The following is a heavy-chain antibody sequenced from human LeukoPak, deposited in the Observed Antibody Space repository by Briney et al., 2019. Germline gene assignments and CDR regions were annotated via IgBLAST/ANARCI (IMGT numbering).Heavy chain of an antibody. J-gene: IGHJ4*02. Sequence: PSETLSLTCTVSGGSIRSYYWSWIRQPPGKGLEWLGYIYYSGSTDYNPSLKSRVTISVDTSKNQFSLKLSSVSAADTAIYYCARVPPTPGYYGSGSSGYFDYWGQGTLVTVSS. D-gene: IGHD3-10*01. CDR1: GGSIRSYY. CDR2: IYYSGST. CDR3: ARVPPTPGYYGSGSSGYFDY. V-gene: IGHV4-59*01.